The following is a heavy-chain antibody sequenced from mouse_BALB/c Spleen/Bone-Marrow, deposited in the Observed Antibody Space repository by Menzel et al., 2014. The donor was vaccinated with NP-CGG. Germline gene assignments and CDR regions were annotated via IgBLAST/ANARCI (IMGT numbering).Heavy chain of an antibody. CDR1: GYTFTSYT. J-gene: IGHJ3*01. CDR2: INPSSGYT. V-gene: IGHV1-4*01. Sequence: QVQLQQSGAELARPGASVKMSCKASGYTFTSYTMHWVKQRPGQGLEWIGYINPSSGYTNYNQKFKGKATLTADKSSSTAYMQLSSLTSEDSAVYYCAAGYYGNSGWFAYWGQGTLVTVSA. D-gene: IGHD2-1*01. CDR3: AAGYYGNSGWFAY.